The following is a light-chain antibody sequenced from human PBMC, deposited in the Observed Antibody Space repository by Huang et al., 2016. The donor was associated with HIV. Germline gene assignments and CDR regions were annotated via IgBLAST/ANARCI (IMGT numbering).Light chain of an antibody. V-gene: IGKV1-NL1*01. CDR1: QDISNS. Sequence: DIQMTQSPFSLSASVGDRVTITCRASQDISNSLSWYQQKTGKAPKRLLYAASSLDSGGPARFGGSRSGTDYTLTISSLQPEDFATYYCQQYYSTPTWTFGQGTKVEIK. J-gene: IGKJ1*01. CDR3: QQYYSTPTWT. CDR2: AAS.